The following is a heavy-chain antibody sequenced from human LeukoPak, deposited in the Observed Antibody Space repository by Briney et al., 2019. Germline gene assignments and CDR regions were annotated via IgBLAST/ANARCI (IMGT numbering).Heavy chain of an antibody. Sequence: SSETLSLTCTVSGGSLGRSDTYWGWIRQTQGKGLEWLGTILHSCYTYNNPSLKRRVTMSVDSSKNQFSLSLSSVTAADTAVYCCARHRGGGGYHYMDVWGRGTTVSVSS. D-gene: IGHD2-21*01. CDR2: ILHSCYT. CDR3: ARHRGGGGYHYMDV. CDR1: GGSLGRSDTY. J-gene: IGHJ6*03. V-gene: IGHV4-39*01.